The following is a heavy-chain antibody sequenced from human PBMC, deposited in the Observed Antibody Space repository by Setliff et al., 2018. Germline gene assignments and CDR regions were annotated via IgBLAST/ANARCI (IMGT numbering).Heavy chain of an antibody. CDR2: IYTSWST. D-gene: IGHD3-3*01. CDR3: ARMSGFQYIDV. Sequence: PSETLSLTCTVSGDSISSRRNYWGWFRQPAGKELEWIGQIYTSWSTNYNPSLKSRDTISLDTSKNQFSLNLNSVTAADTAVYYCARMSGFQYIDVWDKGTTVTVSS. V-gene: IGHV4-61*09. CDR1: GDSISSRRNY. J-gene: IGHJ6*03.